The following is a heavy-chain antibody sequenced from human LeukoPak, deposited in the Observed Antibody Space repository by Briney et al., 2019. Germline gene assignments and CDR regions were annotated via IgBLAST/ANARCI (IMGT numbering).Heavy chain of an antibody. CDR2: ISATGDST. Sequence: GWSLRLSCAASKFTFSSFAMSWVRQAPGKGLEWVSGISATGDSTYYTDSVKGRFTISRDNSKNTLYLQMNSLRAEDTAVYYCANGNGQRFLEWLHEVHFDYWGQGTLVTVSS. CDR1: KFTFSSFA. J-gene: IGHJ4*02. CDR3: ANGNGQRFLEWLHEVHFDY. D-gene: IGHD3-3*01. V-gene: IGHV3-23*01.